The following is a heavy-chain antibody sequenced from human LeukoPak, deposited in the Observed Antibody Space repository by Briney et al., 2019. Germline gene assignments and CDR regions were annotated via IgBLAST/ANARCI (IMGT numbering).Heavy chain of an antibody. CDR1: GFTFSSYA. V-gene: IGHV3-23*01. CDR3: AISSYRAMVRGVPVDY. D-gene: IGHD3-10*01. Sequence: GGSLRLSCAASGFTFSSYAMSWVRQAPGKGLEWVSAISGSGGSTYYADSVKGRFTISRDNSKNTLYLQMNSLRAEDTAVYYCAISSYRAMVRGVPVDYWGQGTLVTVSS. J-gene: IGHJ4*02. CDR2: ISGSGGST.